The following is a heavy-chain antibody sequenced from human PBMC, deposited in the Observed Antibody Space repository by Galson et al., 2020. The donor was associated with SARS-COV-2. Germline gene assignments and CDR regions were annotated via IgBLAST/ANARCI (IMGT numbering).Heavy chain of an antibody. CDR2: IRYDGFNT. CDR1: GFTFNTYA. D-gene: IGHD3-10*01. Sequence: GGSLRLSCSASGFTFNTYAMNWVRQTPDKGLEWVAFIRYDGFNTHYTDSVKGRFIISRDNSKNTLYLQMNSLRIEDTAVYYCATDSFVSGTLPQMFESWGQGTLVSVFS. J-gene: IGHJ1*01. CDR3: ATDSFVSGTLPQMFES. V-gene: IGHV3-30*02.